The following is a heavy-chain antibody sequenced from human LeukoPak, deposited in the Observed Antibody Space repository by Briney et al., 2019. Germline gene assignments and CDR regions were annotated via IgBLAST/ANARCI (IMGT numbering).Heavy chain of an antibody. CDR2: INQDGSEE. CDR1: GFTFSNYW. D-gene: IGHD5-12*01. Sequence: GGSLRLSCAASGFTFSNYWMSWVRQAPGKGLEWVAHINQDGSEEHYMDSVKARFIISRDNAKNSLSLQMDSLRAEDTAVYYCVRDGGVSGYDLLDYWGQGTLVTVSS. V-gene: IGHV3-7*01. J-gene: IGHJ4*02. CDR3: VRDGGVSGYDLLDY.